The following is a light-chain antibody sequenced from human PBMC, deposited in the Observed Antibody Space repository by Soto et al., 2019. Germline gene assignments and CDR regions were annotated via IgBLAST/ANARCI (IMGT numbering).Light chain of an antibody. V-gene: IGLV2-11*01. CDR2: DVS. Sequence: QSVLTQPRSVSGSPGQSVTISCTGASSDVGGDNYVSWYQQHPGKAPKLMIYDVSKRPSGVPDRFSGSKSGNTASLTISGLQTEDEADYYCCSYAGRYTDVFGTGTKVTVL. CDR3: CSYAGRYTDV. CDR1: SSDVGGDNY. J-gene: IGLJ1*01.